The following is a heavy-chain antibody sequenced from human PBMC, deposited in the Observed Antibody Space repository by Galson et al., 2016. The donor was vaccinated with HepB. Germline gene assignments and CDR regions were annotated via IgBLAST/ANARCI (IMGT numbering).Heavy chain of an antibody. D-gene: IGHD7-27*01. V-gene: IGHV3-48*04. CDR1: GFAFSSHS. CDR3: ARGDGTNWDFDY. CDR2: ISGSSDKI. J-gene: IGHJ4*02. Sequence: SLRLSCAASGFAFSSHSMNWVRQAPGKGLEWLAYISGSSDKIYYGDSVKGRFTSSRDNARNLPFLQMDGLRAEDTAVYFCARGDGTNWDFDYWGQGTLVTVAS.